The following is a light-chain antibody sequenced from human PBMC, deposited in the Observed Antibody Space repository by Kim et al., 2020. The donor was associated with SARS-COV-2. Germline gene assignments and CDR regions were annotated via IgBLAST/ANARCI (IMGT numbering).Light chain of an antibody. V-gene: IGLV1-51*01. CDR2: DDN. J-gene: IGLJ2*01. CDR3: GTWDSRLRVGV. Sequence: GHEFTISCSGAPPRVGRNYASWYRQLPGTVPKLLIYDDNTRPSGIPDRFSGSKSGTSASLGITGLQTGDEAEYYCGTWDSRLRVGVFGGGTQLTVL. CDR1: PPRVGRNY.